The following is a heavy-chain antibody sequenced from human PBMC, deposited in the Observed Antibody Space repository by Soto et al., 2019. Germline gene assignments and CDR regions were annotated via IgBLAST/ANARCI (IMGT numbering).Heavy chain of an antibody. CDR2: IWYDGSNK. Sequence: GGSLRLSCAASGFTFSSYGMHWVRQAPGKGLEWVAVIWYDGSNKYYADSVKGRFTISRDHSKNTLYLQMTTLRAEDTAVYYGAREGIRYSGSYFGWFDPWGQGTLVTVSS. V-gene: IGHV3-33*01. J-gene: IGHJ5*02. CDR3: AREGIRYSGSYFGWFDP. D-gene: IGHD1-26*01. CDR1: GFTFSSYG.